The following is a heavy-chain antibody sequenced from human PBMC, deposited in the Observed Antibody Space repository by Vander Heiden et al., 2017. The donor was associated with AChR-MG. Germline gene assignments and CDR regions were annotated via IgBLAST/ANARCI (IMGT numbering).Heavy chain of an antibody. CDR2: IYYSGST. D-gene: IGHD6-19*01. Sequence: QLQLQESGPGLVKPSETLSLTCPVSGGSISRSSYFLGWIRQPPGKGLEWIGSIYYSGSTYYNPSLKSRVTISVDTSKNQFSLKLSSVTAADTAVYYCARIKAIAVAGTVQDYYYYGMDVWGQGTTVTVSS. J-gene: IGHJ6*02. CDR1: GGSISRSSYF. V-gene: IGHV4-39*01. CDR3: ARIKAIAVAGTVQDYYYYGMDV.